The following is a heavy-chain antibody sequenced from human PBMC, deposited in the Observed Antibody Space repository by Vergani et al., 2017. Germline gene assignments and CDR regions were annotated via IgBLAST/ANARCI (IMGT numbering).Heavy chain of an antibody. CDR2: IYPGDSDT. Sequence: EVQLVQSGAEVKKPGESLKISCKGSGYSFTSYWIGWVRQMPGKGLEWMGIIYPGDSDTRYSPSFQGQVTISADKSISTAYLQWSSLKASDTAMYYCARFXYYDSSGYYPGYYGMDVWGQGTTVTVSS. CDR1: GYSFTSYW. J-gene: IGHJ6*02. V-gene: IGHV5-51*01. D-gene: IGHD3-22*01. CDR3: ARFXYYDSSGYYPGYYGMDV.